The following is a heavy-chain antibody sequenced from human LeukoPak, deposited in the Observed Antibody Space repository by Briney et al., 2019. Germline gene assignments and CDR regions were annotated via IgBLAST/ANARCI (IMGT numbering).Heavy chain of an antibody. CDR1: GFTFSSYE. J-gene: IGHJ4*02. Sequence: GGSLRLSCAASGFTFSSYEMNWVRQAPGKGLEWVSYISSSSSTIYYADSVKGRFTISRDNAKNSLYLQMNSLRDEDTAVYYCARDTYYYDSSGSLDYWGQGTLVTVSS. V-gene: IGHV3-48*02. CDR2: ISSSSSTI. D-gene: IGHD3-22*01. CDR3: ARDTYYYDSSGSLDY.